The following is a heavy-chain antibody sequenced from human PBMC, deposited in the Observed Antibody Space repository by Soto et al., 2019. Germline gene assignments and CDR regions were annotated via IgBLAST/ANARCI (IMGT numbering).Heavy chain of an antibody. Sequence: ASVKVSCKVSGYTLTELPMHWVRQAPGKGLEWMGGFVPEDGETIYAQKFQGRVTMTEDTSTDTAYMELSSLRSEDTAVYYCATDSLGYRFAFDIWGQGTMVTVSS. CDR1: GYTLTELP. J-gene: IGHJ3*02. V-gene: IGHV1-24*01. CDR3: ATDSLGYRFAFDI. CDR2: FVPEDGET. D-gene: IGHD3-16*01.